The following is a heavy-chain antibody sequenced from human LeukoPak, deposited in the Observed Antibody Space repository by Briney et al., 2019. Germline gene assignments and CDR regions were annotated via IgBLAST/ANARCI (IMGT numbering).Heavy chain of an antibody. CDR3: ARYCSGGCYSGVDY. J-gene: IGHJ4*02. Sequence: GGSLRLSCAASGFTFSSFGIHSVRQAPGRGLLWVAVIIDEERYYADSVKGRFTNSIDNAKNILYLQKDSLRVEDTAVYYCARYCSGGCYSGVDYWGQGTLVTVPS. D-gene: IGHD2-15*01. CDR2: IIDEER. V-gene: IGHV3-33*05. CDR1: GFTFSSFG.